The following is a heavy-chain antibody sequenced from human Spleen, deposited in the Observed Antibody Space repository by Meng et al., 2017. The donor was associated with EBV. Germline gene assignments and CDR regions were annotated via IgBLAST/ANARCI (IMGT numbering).Heavy chain of an antibody. D-gene: IGHD1-1*01. CDR1: HYTFTDYH. CDR2: ISTFNGGT. Sequence: GKRVQSGGEEKSTWASVKVSCKTSHYTFTDYHINWVRQAPGQGLEWMGCISTFNGGTKFAERFRGRLSMTTDTSTATAYMELRSLRSDDTAVYFCARDGPGYGYFDFWGQGSLVTVSS. V-gene: IGHV1-18*01. CDR3: ARDGPGYGYFDF. J-gene: IGHJ4*02.